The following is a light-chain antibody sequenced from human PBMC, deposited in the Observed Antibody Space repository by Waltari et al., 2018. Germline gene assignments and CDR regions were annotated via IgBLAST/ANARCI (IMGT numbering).Light chain of an antibody. CDR1: SSNIGAGHD. V-gene: IGLV1-40*01. Sequence: QSILTQPTSVSGAPGQRVTISCTGSSSNIGAGHDVHWYQAFPGTAPKLLIYVTNDRPPGFTDRCAGTKSGASASLAGNVLQAEEEADYYCQSFDRNVRGGVVFGGGTKVTVL. J-gene: IGLJ3*02. CDR3: QSFDRNVRGGVV. CDR2: VTN.